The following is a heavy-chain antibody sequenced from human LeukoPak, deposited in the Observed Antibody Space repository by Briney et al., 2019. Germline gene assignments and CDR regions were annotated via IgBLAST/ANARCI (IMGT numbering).Heavy chain of an antibody. CDR2: INPNSGGT. D-gene: IGHD3-10*01. CDR1: GGTFSSYA. Sequence: ASVKVSCKASGGTFSSYAISWVRQAPGQGLEWMGWINPNSGGTNYAQKFQGRVTMTRDTSISTAYMELSRLRSDDTAVYYCAREQQESHAFDIWGQGTMVTVSS. V-gene: IGHV1-2*02. J-gene: IGHJ3*02. CDR3: AREQQESHAFDI.